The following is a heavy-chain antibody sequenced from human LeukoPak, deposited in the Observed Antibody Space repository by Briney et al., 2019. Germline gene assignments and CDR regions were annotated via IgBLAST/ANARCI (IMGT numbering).Heavy chain of an antibody. CDR1: GGSFSGYY. V-gene: IGHV4-31*11. CDR3: ARGVYCSGGSCSKTNWFDP. Sequence: SETLSLTCAVYGGSFSGYYWSWIRQHPGKGLEWIGYIYYSGSTYYNPSLKSRVTISVDTSKNQFSLKLSSVTAADTAVYYCARGVYCSGGSCSKTNWFDPWGQGTLVTVSS. D-gene: IGHD2-15*01. J-gene: IGHJ5*02. CDR2: IYYSGST.